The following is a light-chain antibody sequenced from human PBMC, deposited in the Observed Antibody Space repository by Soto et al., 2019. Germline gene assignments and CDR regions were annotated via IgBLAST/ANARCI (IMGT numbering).Light chain of an antibody. J-gene: IGLJ1*01. CDR1: SSDVGGFEY. CDR2: DVT. V-gene: IGLV2-14*01. Sequence: QPASVSGSPGQSITISCTGTSSDVGGFEYVSWYQHQPGKAPKLIIYDVTKRPSGVSNRFSGSKSGNTASLTISGIQAEDEGDYYCGSITRSSTSVFGNGTKVTVL. CDR3: GSITRSSTSV.